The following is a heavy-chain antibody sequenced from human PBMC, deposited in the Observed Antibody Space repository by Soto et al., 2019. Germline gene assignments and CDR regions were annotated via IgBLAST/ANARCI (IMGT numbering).Heavy chain of an antibody. D-gene: IGHD6-13*01. V-gene: IGHV1-18*01. CDR3: ARVRVVFLQQLVRADTNWFDP. CDR2: ISAYNGNT. J-gene: IGHJ5*02. Sequence: ASVKVSCKASGYTFTSYVISWVRQAPGQGLEWMGWISAYNGNTNYAQKLQGRVTMTTGTSTSTAYMELRSLRSDDTAVYYCARVRVVFLQQLVRADTNWFDPWGQGTLVTVSS. CDR1: GYTFTSYV.